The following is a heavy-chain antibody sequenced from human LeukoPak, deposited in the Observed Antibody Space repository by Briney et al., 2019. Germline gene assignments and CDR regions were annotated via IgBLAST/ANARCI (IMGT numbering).Heavy chain of an antibody. V-gene: IGHV1-8*01. D-gene: IGHD3-10*01. CDR1: GYTFISYD. CDR3: ARPWEFDAFDI. J-gene: IGHJ3*02. Sequence: ASVKVSCKASGYTFISYDINWVRQATGQGLEWMGWMNPNSGNTGYAQKFQGRVTMTRDTSISTAYMELSRLRSDDTAVYYCARPWEFDAFDIWGQGTMVTVSS. CDR2: MNPNSGNT.